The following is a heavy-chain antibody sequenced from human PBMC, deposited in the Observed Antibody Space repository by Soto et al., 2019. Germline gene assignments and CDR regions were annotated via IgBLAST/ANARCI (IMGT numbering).Heavy chain of an antibody. CDR1: GGSISSSSYY. CDR2: IYYSGST. Sequence: SETLSLTCTVSGGSISSSSYYWGWIRQPPGKGLEWIGSIYYSGSTYYNPSLKSRVTISVDTSKNQFSLKLSSVTTADTAVYYCARDLGTMVRGVSKNYYYYGMDVWGQGTTVTVSS. CDR3: ARDLGTMVRGVSKNYYYYGMDV. V-gene: IGHV4-39*02. J-gene: IGHJ6*02. D-gene: IGHD3-10*01.